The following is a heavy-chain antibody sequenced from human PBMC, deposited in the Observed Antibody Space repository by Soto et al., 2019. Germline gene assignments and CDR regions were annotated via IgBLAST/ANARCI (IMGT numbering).Heavy chain of an antibody. D-gene: IGHD2-8*01. CDR3: ARRILSYYYGMDV. V-gene: IGHV3-11*01. Sequence: GGSLRLSCAASGFTFSNYYMSWIRQAPGKGLEWVSYISSSGSTIYYADSVKGRFTISRDNAKNSLYLQMNSLRAEDTAVYYCARRILSYYYGMDVWGQGTTVTVSS. CDR2: ISSSGSTI. CDR1: GFTFSNYY. J-gene: IGHJ6*02.